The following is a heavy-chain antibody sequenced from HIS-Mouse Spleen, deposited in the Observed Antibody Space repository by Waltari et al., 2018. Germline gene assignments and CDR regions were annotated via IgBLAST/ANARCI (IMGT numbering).Heavy chain of an antibody. CDR2: INPNSGGT. Sequence: GASVKVSCKASGYTFTGYYMHWVRQAPGQGLEWMGWINPNSGGTNYAQKFQGRVTMTRDTSISTAYMELSRLRSDDTAVYYCARDLIYYYDRGFMDWGQGTLVTVSS. D-gene: IGHD3-22*01. CDR3: ARDLIYYYDRGFMD. J-gene: IGHJ4*02. CDR1: GYTFTGYY. V-gene: IGHV1-2*02.